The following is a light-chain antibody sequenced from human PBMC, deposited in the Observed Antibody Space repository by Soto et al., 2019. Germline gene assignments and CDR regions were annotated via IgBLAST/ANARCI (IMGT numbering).Light chain of an antibody. J-gene: IGKJ1*01. CDR3: QQYGHSPRT. V-gene: IGKV3-20*01. Sequence: EIVLTQSPGTLSLSPGDRATLSCKASQSVADNYLAWYQQKPGQAPRLLIYAASRRAIGIPDTFSGSGSGTDFTLTINRLEHEDFALYYCQQYGHSPRTFGQGTKVDIK. CDR2: AAS. CDR1: QSVADNY.